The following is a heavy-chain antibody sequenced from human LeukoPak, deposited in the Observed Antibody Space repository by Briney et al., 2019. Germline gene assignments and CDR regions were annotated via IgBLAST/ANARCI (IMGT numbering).Heavy chain of an antibody. D-gene: IGHD5-24*01. CDR3: DNKGY. CDR1: GFIFGDEV. J-gene: IGHJ4*02. CDR2: IRSKAYGGTA. V-gene: IGHV3-49*03. Sequence: PGRSLRLSCTTSGFIFGDEVLSWFRQAPGKGLEWVSFIRSKAYGGTAEYAASVKGGFTMSRDDSKSIAYLEMNSLKTEDTAVYYCDNKGYWGQGTLVTVSS.